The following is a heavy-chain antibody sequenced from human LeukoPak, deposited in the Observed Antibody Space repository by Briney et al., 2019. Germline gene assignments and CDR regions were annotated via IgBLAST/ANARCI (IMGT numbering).Heavy chain of an antibody. CDR1: GGSFSGYY. CDR3: AGIVDTAMVVEEAFDI. D-gene: IGHD5-18*01. V-gene: IGHV4-34*01. Sequence: PSETLSLTCAVYGGSFSGYYWSWIRQPPGKGLEWIGEINHSGSTNYNPSLKSRVTISVDTSKNQFSLKLSSVTAADTAVYYCAGIVDTAMVVEEAFDIWGQGTMVTVSS. CDR2: INHSGST. J-gene: IGHJ3*02.